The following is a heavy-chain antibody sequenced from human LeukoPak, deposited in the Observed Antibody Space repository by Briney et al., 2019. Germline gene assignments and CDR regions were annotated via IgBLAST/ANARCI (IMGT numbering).Heavy chain of an antibody. CDR1: GYTFTSYA. Sequence: ASVKVSCKASGYTFTSYAMQWVRQAPGQRLEWMGWINAGNGNTKYSQKFQGRVTITRDTSASTAYMELSSLRSEDTAVYYCARDLVSAAAGSLGYWGQGTLVAVSS. J-gene: IGHJ4*02. V-gene: IGHV1-3*01. CDR3: ARDLVSAAAGSLGY. CDR2: INAGNGNT. D-gene: IGHD6-13*01.